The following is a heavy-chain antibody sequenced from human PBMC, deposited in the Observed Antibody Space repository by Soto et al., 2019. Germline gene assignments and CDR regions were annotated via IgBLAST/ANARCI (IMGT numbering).Heavy chain of an antibody. CDR1: GYTFGSYD. CDR3: ARSRILDY. V-gene: IGHV1-8*01. CDR2: MNPNSGNT. Sequence: QVQLVQSGADVKKPGASVKVSCKTSGYTFGSYDINWVRQATGQGLEWMGWMNPNSGNTGYVQKFQGRVTMTRNTSISTAYLELSSLRSEDTAVYYCARSRILDYWGQGTLVTVSS. J-gene: IGHJ4*02.